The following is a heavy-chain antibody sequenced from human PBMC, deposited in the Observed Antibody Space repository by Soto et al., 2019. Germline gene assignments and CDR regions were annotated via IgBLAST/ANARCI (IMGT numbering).Heavy chain of an antibody. D-gene: IGHD2-15*01. Sequence: GGSLRLSCAASGFTFSSYAMSWVRQAPGKGLEWVSAISGSGGSTYYADSVKGRFTISRDNSKNTLYLQMNSLRAEDTAVYCCAKGTVVVYCFDYWGQGTLVTVSS. J-gene: IGHJ4*02. CDR1: GFTFSSYA. CDR2: ISGSGGST. V-gene: IGHV3-23*01. CDR3: AKGTVVVYCFDY.